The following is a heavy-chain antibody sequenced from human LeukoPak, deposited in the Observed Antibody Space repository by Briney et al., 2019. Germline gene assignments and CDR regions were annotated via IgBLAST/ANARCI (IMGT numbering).Heavy chain of an antibody. V-gene: IGHV1-46*01. CDR2: IRPGGGAT. D-gene: IGHD5-12*01. CDR1: GNSN. J-gene: IGHJ4*02. Sequence: ASVKVSCKDSGNSNIHWVRQTPGQGPEWMGLIRPGGGATSYAQKFQGRVSMTRDRSTSIVYTELSSLRSEDTAIYFCASGGYDWDAYDYWGQGTPVTVSS. CDR3: ASGGYDWDAYDY.